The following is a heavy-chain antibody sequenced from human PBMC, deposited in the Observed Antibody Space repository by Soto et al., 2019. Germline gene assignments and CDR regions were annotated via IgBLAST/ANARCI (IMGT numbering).Heavy chain of an antibody. CDR1: GGSIISGAYY. Sequence: PSETLSLTCAVSGGSIISGAYYWSWVRQPPGTGLEWIGYIHHNGNSYNNPSVKSRVNISLDTSKNQFSLNLTSVTAADTAVYYCARVSATGTRWFDPWGPGTQVTVSS. D-gene: IGHD6-13*01. CDR3: ARVSATGTRWFDP. CDR2: IHHNGNS. V-gene: IGHV4-31*11. J-gene: IGHJ5*02.